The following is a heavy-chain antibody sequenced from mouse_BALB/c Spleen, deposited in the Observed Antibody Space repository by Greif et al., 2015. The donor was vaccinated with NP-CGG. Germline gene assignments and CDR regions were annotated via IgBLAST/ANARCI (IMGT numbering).Heavy chain of an antibody. CDR3: ATYYYGSSGFAY. D-gene: IGHD1-1*01. Sequence: EVQVVESGAEVVKPGASVKLSCTASGFNIKDTYMTWVKQRPEQGLEWIGRIVPANDNTKYDPKFQGKATITADTSSNTASLQLSSLTSEDTAVYYCATYYYGSSGFAYWGQGTLVTVSA. J-gene: IGHJ3*01. V-gene: IGHV14-3*02. CDR1: GFNIKDTY. CDR2: IVPANDNT.